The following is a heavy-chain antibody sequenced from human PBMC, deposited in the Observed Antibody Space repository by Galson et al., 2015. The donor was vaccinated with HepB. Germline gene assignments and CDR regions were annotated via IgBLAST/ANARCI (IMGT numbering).Heavy chain of an antibody. V-gene: IGHV1-69*13. D-gene: IGHD3-9*01. CDR1: GGTFSSYA. CDR3: ARGSVHSYDDILTGYIHHFYYEMDL. J-gene: IGHJ6*02. CDR2: IIPISGIG. Sequence: SVKVSCKAYGGTFSSYAINWVRQAPGQGPEWMGGIIPISGIGHYAHKFQGRVTITADEFTSTAYMELTTLRSEDTAVYFCARGSVHSYDDILTGYIHHFYYEMDLWGQGTTVTV.